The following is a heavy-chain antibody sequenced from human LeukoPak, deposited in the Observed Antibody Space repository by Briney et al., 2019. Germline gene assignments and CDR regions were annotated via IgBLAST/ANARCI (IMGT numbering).Heavy chain of an antibody. CDR1: GYPISSGYY. CDR2: IYHSGST. D-gene: IGHD1-26*01. CDR3: ARALGGSPRDY. Sequence: PSETLSLTCTVSGYPISSGYYWGWIRQPPGKGLEWIGSIYHSGSTYYNPSLKSRVTISVDTSKNQFSLKLSSVTAADTAVYYCARALGGSPRDYWGQGTLVTVSS. V-gene: IGHV4-38-2*02. J-gene: IGHJ4*02.